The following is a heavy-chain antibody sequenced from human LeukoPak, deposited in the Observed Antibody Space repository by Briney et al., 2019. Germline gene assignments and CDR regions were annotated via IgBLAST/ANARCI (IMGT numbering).Heavy chain of an antibody. CDR3: ARQVNYGMDV. CDR1: GFTFSSYW. Sequence: GGSLRLSCAASGFTFSSYWMHWARQVPGKGLVWVSRINIDGRTTGYADSVKGRFTISRDNVKNTLYLQMNSLRAEDTAVYYCARQVNYGMDVWGQGTTVTASS. CDR2: INIDGRTT. J-gene: IGHJ6*02. V-gene: IGHV3-74*01.